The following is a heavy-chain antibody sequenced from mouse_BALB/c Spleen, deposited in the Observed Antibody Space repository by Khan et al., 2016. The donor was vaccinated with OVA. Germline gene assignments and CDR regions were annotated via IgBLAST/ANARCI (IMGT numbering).Heavy chain of an antibody. V-gene: IGHV5-6-5*01. Sequence: VQLKESGGGLVKPGGSLKLSCAASGFTFSNYAMSWVRQTPEKRLEWVASISSGGSTYYPDSVKGRFTISRDNDRNILYLQMSSLRSEDMAMYYCARDYWFTYWGQGTLVTVSA. CDR2: ISSGGST. J-gene: IGHJ3*01. CDR3: ARDYWFTY. CDR1: GFTFSNYA.